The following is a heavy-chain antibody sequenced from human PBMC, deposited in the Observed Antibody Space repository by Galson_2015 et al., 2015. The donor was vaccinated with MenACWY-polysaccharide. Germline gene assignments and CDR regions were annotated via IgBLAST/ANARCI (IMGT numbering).Heavy chain of an antibody. CDR1: GFTLSSYA. V-gene: IGHV3-23*01. J-gene: IGHJ4*02. Sequence: SMRLSCAASGFTLSSYAMSWVRQAPGRGLEWVSAISGSGGSTCYADSVTGRFTISRDNSKNTLYLQMKSLRAEDTAVYYCAKRHTVGATQYWGQGTLVTVSS. D-gene: IGHD1-26*01. CDR2: ISGSGGST. CDR3: AKRHTVGATQY.